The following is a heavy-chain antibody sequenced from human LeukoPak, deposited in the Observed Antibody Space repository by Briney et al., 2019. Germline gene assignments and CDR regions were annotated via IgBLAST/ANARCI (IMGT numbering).Heavy chain of an antibody. D-gene: IGHD3-10*01. Sequence: SETLSLTCTVSGGSISSYYWSWIRQPPGKGLEWIGYIYYSGSTNYNPSLKSRVTISLDTSKNQFSLKLSSVTAADTAVYYCARVDPGYYYSYWGQGTLVTVSS. V-gene: IGHV4-59*01. CDR1: GGSISSYY. CDR2: IYYSGST. J-gene: IGHJ4*02. CDR3: ARVDPGYYYSY.